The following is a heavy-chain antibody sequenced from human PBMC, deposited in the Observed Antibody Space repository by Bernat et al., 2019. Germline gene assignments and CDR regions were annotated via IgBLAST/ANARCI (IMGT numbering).Heavy chain of an antibody. CDR1: GFTFRNYA. V-gene: IGHV3-23*01. CDR3: AGGGIATRRFDY. Sequence: EVQLLVSGGGLVQPGESLRLACASAGFTFRNYAMSWVRQASGKGLEWVSIISASGGDTYYADSVTGRFTISSDYSKNTLYLQMNSLRAEDTAVYYCAGGGIATRRFDYWGQGTLVTVSS. CDR2: ISASGGDT. J-gene: IGHJ4*02. D-gene: IGHD6-6*01.